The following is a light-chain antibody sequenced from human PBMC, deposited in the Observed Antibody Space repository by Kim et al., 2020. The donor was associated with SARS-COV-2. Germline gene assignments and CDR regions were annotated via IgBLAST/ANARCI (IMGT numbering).Light chain of an antibody. Sequence: QSALTQPPSVSGAPGQRVTISCTGSSSNIGAGMDVHWYRQLPGTAPKLLIYGTTARPSGVPDRFSGSKSGTSASLAITGLQADDEADYYCQSWDRSLGVSLFCCGTQLTVL. CDR2: GTT. CDR3: QSWDRSLGVSL. V-gene: IGLV1-40*01. J-gene: IGLJ2*01. CDR1: SSNIGAGMD.